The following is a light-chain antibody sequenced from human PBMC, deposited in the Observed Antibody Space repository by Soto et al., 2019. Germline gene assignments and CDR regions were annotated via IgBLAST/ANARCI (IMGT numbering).Light chain of an antibody. CDR1: QSINNN. Sequence: EIVMTQSPATLSVSPGERATLSCRASQSINNNLAWYQQKRGQGPRLLISGASSRATGTPARFSGSGSGTGFTLTISSLQSEDFAIYYCQQYNDWPLTFGGGTKVEIK. CDR2: GAS. J-gene: IGKJ4*01. V-gene: IGKV3-15*01. CDR3: QQYNDWPLT.